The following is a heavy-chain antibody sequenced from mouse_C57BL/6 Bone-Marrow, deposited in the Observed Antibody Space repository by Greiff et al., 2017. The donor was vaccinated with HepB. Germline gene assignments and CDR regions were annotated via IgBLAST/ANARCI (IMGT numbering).Heavy chain of an antibody. J-gene: IGHJ2*01. Sequence: VKLQQPGAELVMPGASVKLSCKASGYTFTSYWMHWVKQRPGQGLEWIGEIDPSDSYTNYNQKFKGKSTLTVDKSSSTAYMQLSSLTSEDSAVYYCARKGGLRDYWGQGTTLTVSS. CDR3: ARKGGLRDY. D-gene: IGHD2-2*01. CDR2: IDPSDSYT. CDR1: GYTFTSYW. V-gene: IGHV1-69*01.